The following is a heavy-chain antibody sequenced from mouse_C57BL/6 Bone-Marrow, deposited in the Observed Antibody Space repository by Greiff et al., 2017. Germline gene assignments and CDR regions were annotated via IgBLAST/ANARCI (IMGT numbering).Heavy chain of an antibody. CDR1: GYSITSGYY. D-gene: IGHD2-1*01. CDR2: ISYDGSN. V-gene: IGHV3-6*01. CDR3: ARDDGNYVTY. J-gene: IGHJ3*01. Sequence: ESGPGLVKPSQSLSLTCSVTGYSITSGYYWNWNRQFPGNKLEWMGYISYDGSNNYNPSLKNRISITRDTSKNQFFLKLNSVTTEDTATYYCARDDGNYVTYWGQGTLVTVSA.